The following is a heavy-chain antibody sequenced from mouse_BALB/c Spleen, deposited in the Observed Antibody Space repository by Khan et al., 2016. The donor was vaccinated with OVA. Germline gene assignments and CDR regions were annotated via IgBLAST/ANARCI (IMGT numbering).Heavy chain of an antibody. CDR3: TRPSYYGNPWFTY. D-gene: IGHD2-10*01. CDR2: ISSTGTYT. CDR1: GFAFNSYD. V-gene: IGHV5-9*02. Sequence: VQLKESGGGLVKPGGSLKLSCEVSGFAFNSYDMSWVRQTPEKRLEWVATISSTGTYTYYPDSVKGRFTFSRDTARNTLYLQMSSLRSEDTALYYCTRPSYYGNPWFTYWGQGTLVTVSA. J-gene: IGHJ3*01.